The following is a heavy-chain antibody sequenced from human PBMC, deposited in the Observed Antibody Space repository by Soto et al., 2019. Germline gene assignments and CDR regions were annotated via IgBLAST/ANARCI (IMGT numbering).Heavy chain of an antibody. J-gene: IGHJ5*02. Sequence: EASVKVSCKTSGYTFTGYYIHWVRQAPGQGLEWMGWINPHTGVTNYAQNFQGWVTMTRDTSISTVYMKMTRLKSDDTAVYYCARESGGVAGTIDPWGQGTLVTVSS. D-gene: IGHD6-19*01. CDR2: INPHTGVT. CDR1: GYTFTGYY. CDR3: ARESGGVAGTIDP. V-gene: IGHV1-2*04.